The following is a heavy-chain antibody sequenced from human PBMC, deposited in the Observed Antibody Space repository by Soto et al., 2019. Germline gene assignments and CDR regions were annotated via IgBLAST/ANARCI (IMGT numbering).Heavy chain of an antibody. V-gene: IGHV3-21*01. CDR1: GFTFSSYS. CDR2: ISSSSSYI. Sequence: GGSLRLSCAASGFTFSSYSMNWVRQAPGKGLEWVSSISSSSSYIYYADSVKGRFTISRDNAKNSLYLQMNSLRAEDTAVYCCARDGGVYGDDYYYYGMDVWGQGTTVTVSS. J-gene: IGHJ6*02. CDR3: ARDGGVYGDDYYYYGMDV. D-gene: IGHD3-16*01.